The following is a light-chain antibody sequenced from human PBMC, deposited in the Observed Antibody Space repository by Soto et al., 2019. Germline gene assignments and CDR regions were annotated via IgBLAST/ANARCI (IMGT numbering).Light chain of an antibody. CDR2: DAS. Sequence: EILLTPSPATLSLSPGERAALSCRASQSVSSYLAWYQQKPGQAPRLLIYDASNRATGIPARFSGSGSGTDFTLTISRLEPEDFAVFYCQQYGRTPRTFGQGTKVDIK. V-gene: IGKV3-11*01. J-gene: IGKJ1*01. CDR3: QQYGRTPRT. CDR1: QSVSSY.